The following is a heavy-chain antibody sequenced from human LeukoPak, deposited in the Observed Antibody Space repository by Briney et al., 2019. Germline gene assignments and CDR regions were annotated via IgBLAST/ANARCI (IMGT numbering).Heavy chain of an antibody. CDR3: ARALGAFDI. CDR1: GFTFNTYW. CDR2: ISQNGDS. J-gene: IGHJ3*02. V-gene: IGHV4-34*01. Sequence: GSLRLSCAASGFTFNTYWMSWVRQSPGKGLEWIAEISQNGDSNYNMSLKSRVIISLDKSKNQVSLKLNSVTAADTAVYYCARALGAFDIWGQGTMVTVSS.